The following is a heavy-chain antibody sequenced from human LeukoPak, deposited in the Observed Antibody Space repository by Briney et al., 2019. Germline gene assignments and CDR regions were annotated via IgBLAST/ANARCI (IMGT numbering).Heavy chain of an antibody. V-gene: IGHV4-59*12. D-gene: IGHD3-22*01. Sequence: SETLSLTCTVSGGSISSYYWSWIRQPPGKGLEWIGYIYYSGSTNYNPSLESRVTISVDKSKNQFSLKLTSVTAADTAVYYCARKDYYDSSGYYNDAFDIWGQGTMVTVSS. CDR1: GGSISSYY. CDR3: ARKDYYDSSGYYNDAFDI. CDR2: IYYSGST. J-gene: IGHJ3*02.